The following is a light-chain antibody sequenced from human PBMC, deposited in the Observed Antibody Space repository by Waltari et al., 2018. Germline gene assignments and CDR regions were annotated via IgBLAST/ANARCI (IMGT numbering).Light chain of an antibody. V-gene: IGKV4-1*01. CDR2: WAS. Sequence: DIVMTQSPDSLAVSLGERATINCKSSQRVLYSSNNKNYLAWYQQRPGQPPKLLIYWASNRESGVPDRFSGSGSGTDFTLTISSLQAEDVAVYYCQQYYSTPRTFGQGTRLEI. CDR1: QRVLYSSNNKNY. J-gene: IGKJ5*01. CDR3: QQYYSTPRT.